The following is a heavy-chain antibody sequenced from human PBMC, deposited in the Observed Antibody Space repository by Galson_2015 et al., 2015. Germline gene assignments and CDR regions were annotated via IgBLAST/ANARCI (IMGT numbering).Heavy chain of an antibody. Sequence: SLRLSCAASGFTFSSDWMHWVRQAPGKGLEWVSRINSDGTDKTYADSVKGRFTISRDNAKNTLYLQMNSLRAEDTAVYYCARDPLWDRTVVFDYWGQGTLVTVSS. V-gene: IGHV3-74*01. CDR2: INSDGTDK. CDR1: GFTFSSDW. J-gene: IGHJ4*02. D-gene: IGHD2-21*01. CDR3: ARDPLWDRTVVFDY.